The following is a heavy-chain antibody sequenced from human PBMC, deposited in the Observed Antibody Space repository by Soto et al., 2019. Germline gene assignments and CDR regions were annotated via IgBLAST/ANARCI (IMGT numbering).Heavy chain of an antibody. D-gene: IGHD3-3*01. J-gene: IGHJ4*02. CDR2: INPNSGVT. CDR3: ARENIFGVVREYYFDY. Sequence: ASVKVSCKASGYRFTAYHMHWVRQAPGQGLEWMGWINPNSGVTNYAQKFQDWVTVTRDTSISTVYMELSRLKSDDTAVYYCARENIFGVVREYYFDYWGQGSLVTVSS. V-gene: IGHV1-2*04. CDR1: GYRFTAYH.